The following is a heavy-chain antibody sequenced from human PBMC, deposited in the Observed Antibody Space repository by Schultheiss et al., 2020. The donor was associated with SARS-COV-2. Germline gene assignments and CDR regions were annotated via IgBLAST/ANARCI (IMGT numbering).Heavy chain of an antibody. V-gene: IGHV3-74*01. Sequence: GGSLRLSCAASGFTFSSYWMHWVRQAPGKGLVWVSRINSDGSSTTYADSVKGRFTISRDNSKNTLYLQMNSLRAEDTAVYYCARDLRRGFYPDYWGQGTLVTVSS. D-gene: IGHD3-3*01. CDR1: GFTFSSYW. J-gene: IGHJ4*02. CDR3: ARDLRRGFYPDY. CDR2: INSDGSST.